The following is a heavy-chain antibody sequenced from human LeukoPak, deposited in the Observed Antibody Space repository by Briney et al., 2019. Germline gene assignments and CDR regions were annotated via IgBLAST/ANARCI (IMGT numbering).Heavy chain of an antibody. V-gene: IGHV5-51*01. CDR2: IYPGDSGT. D-gene: IGHD5-18*01. CDR1: GYSFTSYW. J-gene: IGHJ6*02. Sequence: GESLKISCKGSGYSFTSYWIGWVRQMPGKGLEWMGIIYPGDSGTRYSPSFQGQVTISADKSTSIANLQWSSLKASDTAMYYCARVARGYSCGYESSYYYYGMDVWGQGTTVTVSS. CDR3: ARVARGYSCGYESSYYYYGMDV.